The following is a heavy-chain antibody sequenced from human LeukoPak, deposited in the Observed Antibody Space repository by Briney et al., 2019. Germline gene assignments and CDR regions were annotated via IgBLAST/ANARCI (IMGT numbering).Heavy chain of an antibody. CDR1: GGSISSGGHS. Sequence: SQTLSLTCAVSGGSISSGGHSWSWIRQPPGKGLEWIGYIYHSGSTYYNPSLKSRVTISVDRSKNQFSLKLSSVTAADTAVYYCARGYYGSGSTFDYWGQGTLVTVSS. V-gene: IGHV4-30-2*01. CDR2: IYHSGST. J-gene: IGHJ4*02. CDR3: ARGYYGSGSTFDY. D-gene: IGHD3-10*01.